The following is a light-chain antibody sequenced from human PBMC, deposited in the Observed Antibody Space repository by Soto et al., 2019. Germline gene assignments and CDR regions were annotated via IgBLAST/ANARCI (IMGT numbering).Light chain of an antibody. CDR2: DAS. V-gene: IGKV3-11*01. CDR1: QSVNSY. CDR3: QQRSNWPLT. Sequence: EIVLTQSPATLSLSPGERATLSCRASQSVNSYLAWYQQKPGQAPRLLIYDASNRATGIPARFSGSGSGTDFTLTISSLETEDFALYYCQQRSNWPLTFGGGTKVEIK. J-gene: IGKJ4*01.